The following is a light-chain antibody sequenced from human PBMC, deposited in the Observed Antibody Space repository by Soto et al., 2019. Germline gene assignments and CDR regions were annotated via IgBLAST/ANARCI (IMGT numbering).Light chain of an antibody. CDR2: GNS. Sequence: QLVLTQPPSVSGAPGQRVTISCTGSSSNIGAGYDVHWYQQLPGTAPKLLIYGNSNRPSGVPDRFSGSKSGTSASLAITGLQAEDEADYYCQSYDSSPEVVFGGGTKLTVL. J-gene: IGLJ2*01. CDR3: QSYDSSPEVV. CDR1: SSNIGAGYD. V-gene: IGLV1-40*01.